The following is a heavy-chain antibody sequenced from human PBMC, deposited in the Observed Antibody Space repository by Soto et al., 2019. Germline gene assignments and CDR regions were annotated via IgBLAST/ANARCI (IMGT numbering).Heavy chain of an antibody. D-gene: IGHD7-27*01. J-gene: IGHJ5*02. CDR3: ARDSPPNYL. CDR2: INAYNSHT. V-gene: IGHV1-18*01. Sequence: GASVKVSCKASGYTFTSYAISWVRQAPGQGLEWMGWINAYNSHTNYAQKLQGRVTMTTDTSTSTAYMELRSLRSDDTAVYYCARDSPPNYLWGQGTLVTVPQ. CDR1: GYTFTSYA.